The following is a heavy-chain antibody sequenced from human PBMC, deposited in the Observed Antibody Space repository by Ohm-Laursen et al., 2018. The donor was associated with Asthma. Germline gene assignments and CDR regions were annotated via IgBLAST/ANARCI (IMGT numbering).Heavy chain of an antibody. CDR3: ARVPAETITGTTVWYFDL. V-gene: IGHV4-30-4*08. CDR2: IYYSGLT. D-gene: IGHD1-7*01. CDR1: GDSINSGNNY. J-gene: IGHJ2*01. Sequence: TLSLTCAVSGDSINSGNNYWSWIRQHPGKGLEWIGYIYYSGLTYSNPSLRSRVTISVDTSKNQFSLKLSSVTAADTAVYYCARVPAETITGTTVWYFDLWGRGTLVTVSS.